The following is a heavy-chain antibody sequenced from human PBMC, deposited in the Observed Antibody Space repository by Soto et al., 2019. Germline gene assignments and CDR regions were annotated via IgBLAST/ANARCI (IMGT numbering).Heavy chain of an antibody. V-gene: IGHV4-39*01. D-gene: IGHD3-9*01. CDR3: ARLEGLATISNYFDF. J-gene: IGHJ4*02. CDR1: GDSIISDKYY. CDR2: IYFRGNT. Sequence: SETLSLTCSVSGDSIISDKYYWGWIRQPPGKGLEWIGSIYFRGNTYYNPSLQTRVTISLDKSKSQFSLKLNSVTAADSAVNFCARLEGLATISNYFDFWGQGALVTVSS.